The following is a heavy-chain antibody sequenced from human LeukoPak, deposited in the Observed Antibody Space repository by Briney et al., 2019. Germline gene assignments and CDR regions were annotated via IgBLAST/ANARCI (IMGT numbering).Heavy chain of an antibody. CDR2: ISAYNGNR. CDR3: ARDGIAYGRWSQFDF. CDR1: GYSLTSYG. D-gene: IGHD6-13*01. Sequence: GASVKVSCKASGYSLTSYGFRWVRQAPGQGLEWMGWISAYNGNRKYAQNFQGRVTMTTDSSTTTAHMELSSLRFDDTAVYFCARDGIAYGRWSQFDFWGQGTLLTVSS. J-gene: IGHJ4*02. V-gene: IGHV1-18*01.